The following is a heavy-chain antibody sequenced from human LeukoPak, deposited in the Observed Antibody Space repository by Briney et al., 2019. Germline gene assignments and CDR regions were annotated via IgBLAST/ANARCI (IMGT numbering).Heavy chain of an antibody. CDR1: GFTFSSYE. V-gene: IGHV3-48*03. D-gene: IGHD6-13*01. J-gene: IGHJ4*02. CDR2: ISSSGSTI. CDR3: ATDPSISSSWYDY. Sequence: GGSLRLSCAASGFTFSSYEMNWVRQAPGKGLEWVSYISSSGSTIYYADSVKGRFTISRDNAKNSLYLQMNSLRAEDTAVYYCATDPSISSSWYDYWGQGTLVTVSS.